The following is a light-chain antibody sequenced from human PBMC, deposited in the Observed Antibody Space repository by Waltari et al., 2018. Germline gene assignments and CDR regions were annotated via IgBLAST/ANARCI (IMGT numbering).Light chain of an antibody. J-gene: IGLJ2*01. CDR2: GNT. CDR1: SSNIGAGYD. V-gene: IGLV1-40*01. CDR3: QSYDNSLTVL. Sequence: QSVLTPPPSVSGAPGPRVTITCTGRSSNIGAGYDIHWYQQLPGRAPKLLIYGNTNRPSGVPDRFSGSKSGTSASLAITGLQAEDEADYYCQSYDNSLTVLFGGGTKLTVL.